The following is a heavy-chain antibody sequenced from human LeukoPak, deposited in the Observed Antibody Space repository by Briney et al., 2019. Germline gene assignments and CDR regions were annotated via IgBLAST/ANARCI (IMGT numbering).Heavy chain of an antibody. D-gene: IGHD2-15*01. J-gene: IGHJ3*02. V-gene: IGHV1-18*01. CDR1: RHTFTNYG. Sequence: ASVKVSCKASRHTFTNYGITWVRQAPGQELEGMGWISAYNGKTIYAKTCQGRVTMTTDASTYTGYMELRSLRSDDTAVYYCARENRYCSGGSFYSVAAVDAFDIWGQGTMVTVSS. CDR3: ARENRYCSGGSFYSVAAVDAFDI. CDR2: ISAYNGKT.